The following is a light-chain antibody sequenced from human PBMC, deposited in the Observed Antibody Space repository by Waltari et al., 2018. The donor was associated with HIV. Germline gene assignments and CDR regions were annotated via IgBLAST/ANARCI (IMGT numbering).Light chain of an antibody. J-gene: IGLJ2*01. CDR2: EVS. CDR3: SSFTTSNSLL. Sequence: QSALTQPASVSGSPGQSITVSCTGTSSDVGAYDFVSWYQQTPGIAPKPVIYEVSNRPSVLSDRFSGSKSGNTSSLTISGLQTEDEADYYCSSFTTSNSLLFGGGTKVTV. CDR1: SSDVGAYDF. V-gene: IGLV2-14*01.